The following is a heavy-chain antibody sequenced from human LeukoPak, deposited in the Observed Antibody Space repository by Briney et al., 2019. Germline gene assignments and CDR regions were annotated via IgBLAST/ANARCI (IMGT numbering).Heavy chain of an antibody. D-gene: IGHD3-3*01. V-gene: IGHV1-18*01. CDR1: GYTFTSYG. J-gene: IGHJ4*02. CDR2: ISAYNGNT. CDR3: ARLTRGGFWSGPTSSRDYFDY. Sequence: ASVKVSCKASGYTFTSYGISWVRQAPGQGLEWMGWISAYNGNTNYAQKLQGRVTMTTDTSTSTAYMELRSLRSDDTAVYYCARLTRGGFWSGPTSSRDYFDYWGQGTLVTVSS.